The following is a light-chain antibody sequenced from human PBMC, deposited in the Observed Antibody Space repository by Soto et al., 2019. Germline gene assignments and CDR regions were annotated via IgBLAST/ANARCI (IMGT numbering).Light chain of an antibody. J-gene: IGKJ4*01. V-gene: IGKV2-28*01. CDR1: QNLLHSNGYNY. Sequence: EIVLTQSPLSLPVTPGKPASISCRSSQNLLHSNGYNYLNWYLQKPGQSPQLLIYLGSNRASGVPDRFSGSGSGTDFTLTINRVEAEDVGLYFCAQGLATPFTFGGGTKVDI. CDR2: LGS. CDR3: AQGLATPFT.